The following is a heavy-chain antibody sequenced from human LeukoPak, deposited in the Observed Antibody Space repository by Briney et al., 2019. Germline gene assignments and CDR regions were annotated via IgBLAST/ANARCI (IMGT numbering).Heavy chain of an antibody. D-gene: IGHD3-22*01. CDR3: AKVSPRNYYDSSGYFGY. Sequence: GGSLRLSCAASGFTFSSYAMSWVRQAPGKGLEWVSAISGSGGSTYYADSVKGRFTISRDNSKNTLYLQMNSLRAEDTAVYYCAKVSPRNYYDSSGYFGYWGQGTLVTVSS. CDR1: GFTFSSYA. J-gene: IGHJ4*02. V-gene: IGHV3-23*01. CDR2: ISGSGGST.